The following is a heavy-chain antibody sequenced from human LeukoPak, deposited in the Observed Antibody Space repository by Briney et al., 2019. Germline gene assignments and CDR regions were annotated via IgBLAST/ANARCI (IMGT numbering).Heavy chain of an antibody. V-gene: IGHV4-59*01. D-gene: IGHD2-2*01. CDR1: GGSISNYY. J-gene: IGHJ4*02. CDR2: VYYSGST. CDR3: ARSKYHLLY. Sequence: TSETLSLTCTVSGGSISNYYWTWIQQPPGKGLEWIGYVYYSGSTNYNPSLKSRVTISVDTSKNQFSLKLSSVTAADTAVYYCARSKYHLLYWGQGTLVTVSS.